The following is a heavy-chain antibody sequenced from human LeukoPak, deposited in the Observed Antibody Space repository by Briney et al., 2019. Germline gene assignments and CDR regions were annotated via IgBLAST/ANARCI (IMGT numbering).Heavy chain of an antibody. D-gene: IGHD3-22*01. CDR3: ARDYDSSGYYYGGDY. J-gene: IGHJ4*02. CDR1: GYTFTSYG. Sequence: ASVKVSCKASGYTFTSYGISWVRQAPGQGLEGMGWISAYNGNTNYAQKLQGRVTMTTDTSTSTAYMELRSLRSDHTAVYYCARDYDSSGYYYGGDYWGQGTLVTVSS. V-gene: IGHV1-18*01. CDR2: ISAYNGNT.